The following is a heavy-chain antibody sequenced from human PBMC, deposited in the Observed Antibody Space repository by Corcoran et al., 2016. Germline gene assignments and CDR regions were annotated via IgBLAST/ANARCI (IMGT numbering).Heavy chain of an antibody. V-gene: IGHV1-69*01. J-gene: IGHJ6*02. CDR1: GGTFSSYS. CDR2: IIPIFGTT. D-gene: IGHD3-10*01. CDR3: ARDFRFGFSYGMDV. Sequence: QVQLVQSGAEVKKPGSSVKVSCKASGGTFSSYSITWVRQAPGQGLEWMGGIIPIFGTTNYAQKFQGRVTITADESTSTAYMELSSLRSEDTAGYYCARDFRFGFSYGMDVWGQGTTVTVSS.